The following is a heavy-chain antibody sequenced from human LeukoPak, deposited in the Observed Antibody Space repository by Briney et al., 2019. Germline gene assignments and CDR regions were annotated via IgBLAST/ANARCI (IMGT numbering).Heavy chain of an antibody. CDR2: TYYRSKLYT. Sequence: SQTLSLTCAVSGDSFPSNSAGWNWIRQSPSRGLEWLGRTYYRSKLYTDIAKTVEGRMTINADTTWNQLSLQLNSLIPEDTAVYYSAKDGLVREAMFPTLGFDPWGQGTLVTVSS. CDR1: GDSFPSNSAG. J-gene: IGHJ5*02. V-gene: IGHV6-1*01. CDR3: AKDGLVREAMFPTLGFDP. D-gene: IGHD3-10*01.